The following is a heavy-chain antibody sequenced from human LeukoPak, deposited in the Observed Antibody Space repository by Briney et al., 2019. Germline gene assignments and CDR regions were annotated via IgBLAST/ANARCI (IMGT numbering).Heavy chain of an antibody. D-gene: IGHD3-10*01. V-gene: IGHV4-59*01. Sequence: SETLSLTCTVSGGSISSYYWSWLRQPPGKGLEWIGYIFYSGSTNYNPSLKSRVTISVDTSKNQFSLKLSSVTAADTAVYYCARTDYYGSGSHFDYWGQGTLVTVSS. J-gene: IGHJ4*02. CDR3: ARTDYYGSGSHFDY. CDR1: GGSISSYY. CDR2: IFYSGST.